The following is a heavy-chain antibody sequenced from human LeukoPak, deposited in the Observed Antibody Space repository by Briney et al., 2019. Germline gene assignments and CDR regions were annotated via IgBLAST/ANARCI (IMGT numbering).Heavy chain of an antibody. CDR1: GGSFSGYY. Sequence: SETLSLTCAVCGGSFSGYYWSWIRQPPGKGLEWIGEINHSGSTNYNPSLKSRVTISVDTSKNQISLKLSSVTAADTAVYYCARVGYYDSSGYYYRLDYWGQGTLVTVSS. D-gene: IGHD3-22*01. CDR2: INHSGST. CDR3: ARVGYYDSSGYYYRLDY. J-gene: IGHJ4*02. V-gene: IGHV4-34*01.